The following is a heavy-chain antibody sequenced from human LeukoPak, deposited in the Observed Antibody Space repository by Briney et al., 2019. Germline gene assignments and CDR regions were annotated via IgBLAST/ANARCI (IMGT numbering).Heavy chain of an antibody. CDR2: IKEDGSEK. CDR1: GFTISTSW. J-gene: IGHJ4*02. Sequence: GGSLRLSCAASGFTISTSWMTWVRQAPGKGLEWVANIKEDGSEKYYVDSVKGRFTISRDNGKNSLYLQMDSLRAEDTAVYYCVRLRIPDYWGQGTLVTVSS. D-gene: IGHD2-15*01. V-gene: IGHV3-7*01. CDR3: VRLRIPDY.